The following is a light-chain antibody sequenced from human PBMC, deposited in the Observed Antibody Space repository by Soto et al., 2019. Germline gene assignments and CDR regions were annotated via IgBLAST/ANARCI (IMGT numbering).Light chain of an antibody. Sequence: EMVMTQSPVTLSGSPGERVTLSCRASRTISRNLAWYQQKPGQAPRLLIYGASTRATGIPDRFSGSGSGTVFTLTINSLQSEDFAMYYCQPHNNWPVVTFGGGTRVEIK. CDR1: RTISRN. V-gene: IGKV3-15*01. CDR2: GAS. CDR3: QPHNNWPVVT. J-gene: IGKJ4*01.